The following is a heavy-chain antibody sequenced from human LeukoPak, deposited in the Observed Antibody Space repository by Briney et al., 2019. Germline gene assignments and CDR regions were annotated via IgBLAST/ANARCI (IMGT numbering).Heavy chain of an antibody. J-gene: IGHJ4*02. D-gene: IGHD3-10*01. CDR1: GFTFTSYW. CDR3: AKGDPYYYGSFDY. Sequence: GGSLRLSCGASGFTFTSYWMSWVRQAPGKGLEWVASIKQDGSEKYYLDSVKGRFTISRDNSKNTLYLQMNSLRAEDTAVYYCAKGDPYYYGSFDYWGQGTLVTVSS. CDR2: IKQDGSEK. V-gene: IGHV3-7*01.